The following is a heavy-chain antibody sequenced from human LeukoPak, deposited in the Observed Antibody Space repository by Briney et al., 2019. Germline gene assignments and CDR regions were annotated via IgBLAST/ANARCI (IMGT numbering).Heavy chain of an antibody. V-gene: IGHV1-69*05. CDR3: ARAEDSSGWYGH. Sequence: SVKVSCKASGGTFISYAISWVRQAPGQGLEWMGGIIPIFGTANYAQKFQGRVTITTDEYTSTAYMELSSLRSEDTAVYYCARAEDSSGWYGHWGQGTLVTVSS. CDR2: IIPIFGTA. CDR1: GGTFISYA. D-gene: IGHD6-19*01. J-gene: IGHJ5*02.